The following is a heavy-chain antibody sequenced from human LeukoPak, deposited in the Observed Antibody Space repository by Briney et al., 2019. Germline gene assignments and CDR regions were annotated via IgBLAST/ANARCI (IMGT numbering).Heavy chain of an antibody. CDR3: ARVGYDSSGRFDY. V-gene: IGHV1-69*13. D-gene: IGHD3-22*01. J-gene: IGHJ4*02. CDR1: GGTFSSYA. Sequence: SVKVSCKASGGTFSSYAISWVRQAPGQGLEWMGGIIPIFGTANYAQKFQGRVTITADESTSTAYMELSSLRSEDTAVYYCARVGYDSSGRFDYWGQGTLVTVSS. CDR2: IIPIFGTA.